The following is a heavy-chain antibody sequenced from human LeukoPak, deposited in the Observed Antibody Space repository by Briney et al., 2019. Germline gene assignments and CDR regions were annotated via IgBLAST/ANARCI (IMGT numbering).Heavy chain of an antibody. CDR1: GGSVSSSSYY. Sequence: PSETLSLTCTVSGGSVSSSSYYWGWIRQPPGKGLEWIGRIYTIGSTNYNPSLKSRVTMSVDTSKNQFSLKLSSVTAADTAVYYCARALTLDYWGQGTLVTVSS. V-gene: IGHV4-61*05. J-gene: IGHJ4*02. CDR2: IYTIGST. CDR3: ARALTLDY.